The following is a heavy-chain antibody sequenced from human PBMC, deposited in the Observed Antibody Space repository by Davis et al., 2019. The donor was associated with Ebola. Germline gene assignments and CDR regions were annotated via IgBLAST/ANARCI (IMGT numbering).Heavy chain of an antibody. D-gene: IGHD3-10*01. CDR3: ARSLKPSRGDYYYYMDI. Sequence: ASVKVSCKAPGYTFTTYAVHWVRQAPGQSLEWMGWINAGSGRTKYSQNFQDRLSITRDSSTTTIYMEMSSLRSEDTAVYYCARSLKPSRGDYYYYMDIWGTGTTVTVSS. CDR2: INAGSGRT. V-gene: IGHV1-3*01. CDR1: GYTFTTYA. J-gene: IGHJ6*03.